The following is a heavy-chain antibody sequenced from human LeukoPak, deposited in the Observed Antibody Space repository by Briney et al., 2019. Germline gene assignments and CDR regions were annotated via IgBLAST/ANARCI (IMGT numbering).Heavy chain of an antibody. CDR1: GGTFSSYA. CDR3: ARDEMHFGVVTNGMDV. J-gene: IGHJ6*02. CDR2: IIPIFGTA. Sequence: SVKVSCKASGGTFSSYAISWVRHAPGQGLEWMGGIIPIFGTANYAQKFQGRVTITADESTSTAYMELSSLRSEDTAVYYCARDEMHFGVVTNGMDVWGQGTTVTVSS. D-gene: IGHD3-3*01. V-gene: IGHV1-69*13.